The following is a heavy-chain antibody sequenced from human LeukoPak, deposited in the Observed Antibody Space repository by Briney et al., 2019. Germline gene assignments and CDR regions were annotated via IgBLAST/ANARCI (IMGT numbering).Heavy chain of an antibody. J-gene: IGHJ4*02. CDR3: ARWTRCGGDCYWLDY. V-gene: IGHV4-30-2*01. Sequence: PSQTLSLTCTVSGDSFSSDSYYWNWIRQAPGKGPEWIGNIYRGRTRFNPALTRRVTISLDMSTTKVSLNLASVTAADTAVYYCARWTRCGGDCYWLDYWGQGTLVTVSS. CDR2: IYRGRT. D-gene: IGHD2-21*02. CDR1: GDSFSSDSYY.